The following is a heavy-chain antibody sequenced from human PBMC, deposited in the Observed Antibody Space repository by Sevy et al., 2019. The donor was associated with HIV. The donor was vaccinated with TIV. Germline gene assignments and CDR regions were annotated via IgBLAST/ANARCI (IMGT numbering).Heavy chain of an antibody. Sequence: GGSRLSCAASGFTFSSYAMSWVRQAPGKGLEWVSAISGSGGSTYYADSVKGRFTISRDNSKNTLYLQMNSLRAEDTAVYYCAKGGSGYDCGDFDYWGQGTLVTVSS. J-gene: IGHJ4*02. CDR1: GFTFSSYA. D-gene: IGHD5-12*01. CDR2: ISGSGGST. V-gene: IGHV3-23*01. CDR3: AKGGSGYDCGDFDY.